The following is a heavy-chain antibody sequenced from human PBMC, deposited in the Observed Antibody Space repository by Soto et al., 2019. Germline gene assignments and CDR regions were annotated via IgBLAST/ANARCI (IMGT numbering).Heavy chain of an antibody. CDR2: INPDSGGT. CDR3: ARDFSSGWYGGHDAFDI. D-gene: IGHD6-19*01. V-gene: IGHV1-2*04. J-gene: IGHJ3*02. CDR1: GYTFTGYY. Sequence: ASVKVSCKASGYTFTGYYLHWVRQAPGQGLEWMGWINPDSGGTNYAQKYQGWVTMTRDTSISTAYMELSRLRSGDTAVFYFARDFSSGWYGGHDAFDIWGQGTMVTVSS.